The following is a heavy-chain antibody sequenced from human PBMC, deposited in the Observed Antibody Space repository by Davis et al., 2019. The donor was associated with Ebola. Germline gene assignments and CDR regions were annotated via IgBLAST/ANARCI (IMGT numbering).Heavy chain of an antibody. Sequence: SETLSLTCAVYGGSFSGYYWSWIRQPPGKGLEWIGEINHSGSTNYNPSLKSRVTISVDTSKNQFSLKLSSVTAADTAVYYCVRGLALVRGAHYGLDVWGQGTTVTVSS. D-gene: IGHD3-10*01. CDR2: INHSGST. CDR1: GGSFSGYY. CDR3: VRGLALVRGAHYGLDV. J-gene: IGHJ6*02. V-gene: IGHV4-34*01.